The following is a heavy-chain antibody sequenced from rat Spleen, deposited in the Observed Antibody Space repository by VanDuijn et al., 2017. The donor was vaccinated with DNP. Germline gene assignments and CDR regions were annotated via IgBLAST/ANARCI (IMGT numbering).Heavy chain of an antibody. CDR1: GFTFSSYW. CDR2: INPDGGST. CDR3: TKDLQWYAMDA. J-gene: IGHJ4*01. D-gene: IGHD1-1*01. V-gene: IGHV5-58*01. Sequence: EVQLVESGGGLVQPGRSMKLSCAASGFTFSSYWMFWVRQAPGKGLEWVASINPDGGSTYCQDSVKGRFTISRDNAENTVYLQMNSLRSEDTATYYCTKDLQWYAMDAWGQGTSVTVSS.